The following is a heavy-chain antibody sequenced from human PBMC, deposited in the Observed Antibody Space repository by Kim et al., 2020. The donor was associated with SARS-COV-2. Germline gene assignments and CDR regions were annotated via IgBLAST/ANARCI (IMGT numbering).Heavy chain of an antibody. J-gene: IGHJ6*02. V-gene: IGHV3-11*01. Sequence: SVKGRFTISRDNAKNSLYLQMNSLRAEDTAVYYCARDCGGRLPWGDGMDVWGQGTTVTVSS. D-gene: IGHD2-21*01. CDR3: ARDCGGRLPWGDGMDV.